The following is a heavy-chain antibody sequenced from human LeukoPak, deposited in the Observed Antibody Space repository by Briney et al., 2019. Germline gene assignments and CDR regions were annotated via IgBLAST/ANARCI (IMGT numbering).Heavy chain of an antibody. CDR3: AGTRGTGIQLWSD. CDR1: GGSFSGYY. Sequence: PSETLSLTCAVYGGSFSGYYWSWIRQPPGKGLEWIGEVNHSGSTNYNPSLKSRVTISVDTSKNQFSLKLSSVTAADTAVYYCAGTRGTGIQLWSDWGQGTLVTVSS. V-gene: IGHV4-34*01. D-gene: IGHD5-18*01. CDR2: VNHSGST. J-gene: IGHJ4*02.